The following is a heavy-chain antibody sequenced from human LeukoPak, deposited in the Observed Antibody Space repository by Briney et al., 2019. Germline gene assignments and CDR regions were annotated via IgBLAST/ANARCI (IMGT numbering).Heavy chain of an antibody. CDR3: ARALNGFDI. CDR1: GFTFDDYA. Sequence: GGSLRLSCAASGFTFDDYAMHWVRQAPGKGLEWVSGISWNSGSIGYADSVKGRFTISRDNAKNSLYLQMHSLRAEDTAVYYCARALNGFDIWGPGTLVTVSS. J-gene: IGHJ3*02. V-gene: IGHV3-9*01. CDR2: ISWNSGSI.